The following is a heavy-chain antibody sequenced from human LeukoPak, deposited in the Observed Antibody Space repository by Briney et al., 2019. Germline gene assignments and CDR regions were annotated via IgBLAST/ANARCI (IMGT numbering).Heavy chain of an antibody. CDR3: ARKDVDTAMVRFPFDY. D-gene: IGHD5-18*01. CDR1: GGSISSGDYY. J-gene: IGHJ4*02. V-gene: IGHV4-30-4*01. CDR2: IYCSGST. Sequence: SETLSLTCTVSGGSISSGDYYWSWIRQPPGKGLEWIGYIYCSGSTYYNPSLKSRVTISVDTSKNQFSLKLSSVTAADTAVYYCARKDVDTAMVRFPFDYWGQGTLVTVSS.